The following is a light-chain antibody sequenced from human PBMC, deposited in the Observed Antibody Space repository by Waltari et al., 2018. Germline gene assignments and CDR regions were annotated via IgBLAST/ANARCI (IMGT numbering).Light chain of an antibody. CDR1: SSDVGSYNL. Sequence: QSALTQPASVSGSPGQSITISCTGTSSDVGSYNLVSWYQPHPGKAPKLMIYEVSKRPSGVSNRFSGSKSGNTASLTISGLQAEDEADYYCCSYAGSSTSVFGTGTKVTVL. V-gene: IGLV2-23*02. J-gene: IGLJ1*01. CDR2: EVS. CDR3: CSYAGSSTSV.